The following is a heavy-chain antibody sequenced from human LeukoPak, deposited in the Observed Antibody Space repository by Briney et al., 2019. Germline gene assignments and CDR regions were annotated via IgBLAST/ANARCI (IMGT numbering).Heavy chain of an antibody. CDR1: GFTFSSYD. CDR2: IKQDGSEK. V-gene: IGHV3-7*01. J-gene: IGHJ4*02. D-gene: IGHD6-19*01. CDR3: ASKQWLVSDFDY. Sequence: GGSLRLSCAASGFTFSSYDMSWVRQAPGKGLEWVAKIKQDGSEKYYVDSVKGRFTISRDNAKNSLYLQMSSLRAEDTAVYYCASKQWLVSDFDYWGQGTLVTVSS.